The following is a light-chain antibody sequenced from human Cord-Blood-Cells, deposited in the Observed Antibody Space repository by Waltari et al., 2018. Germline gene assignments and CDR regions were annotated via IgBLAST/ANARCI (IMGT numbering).Light chain of an antibody. V-gene: IGKV1-5*03. J-gene: IGKJ1*01. CDR2: KAS. CDR1: QSISSW. CDR3: QQYNSYSEWT. Sequence: DIQMPQSTSTLSASVVDRVTITCRASQSISSWLAWYQQKPGKAPKLLIYKASSLESGVPSRFSGSGSGTEFTLTISSLQPDDFATYYCQQYNSYSEWTFGQGTKVEIK.